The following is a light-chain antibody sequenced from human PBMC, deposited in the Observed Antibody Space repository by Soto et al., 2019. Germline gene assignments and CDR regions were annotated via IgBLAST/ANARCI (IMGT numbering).Light chain of an antibody. CDR1: QSITRW. J-gene: IGKJ4*01. V-gene: IGKV1-5*03. Sequence: EIHLTMSAATLSATVRDRVTLTCLSSQSITRWLAWYQQKPGKAPKLLIYKASSLENGVPSRFSGSGSGTEFTLTISSLQPDDFATYYCQQYNSNFLLTFGGGSKVDIK. CDR3: QQYNSNFLLT. CDR2: KAS.